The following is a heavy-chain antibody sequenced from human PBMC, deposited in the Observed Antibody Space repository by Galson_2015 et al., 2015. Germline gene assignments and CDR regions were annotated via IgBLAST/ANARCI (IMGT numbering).Heavy chain of an antibody. D-gene: IGHD2-2*01. CDR2: IIPLFGTP. CDR3: ARASQDCSRSTCPYDY. J-gene: IGHJ4*02. Sequence: SVKVSYKASGGSFSIYSISWVRQAPGQGLQWMGGIIPLFGTPNYAQKFQGRVTITADKSTGTAFMELSGLRSEDTAVYYCARASQDCSRSTCPYDYWGQGTLVTVSS. V-gene: IGHV1-69*06. CDR1: GGSFSIYS.